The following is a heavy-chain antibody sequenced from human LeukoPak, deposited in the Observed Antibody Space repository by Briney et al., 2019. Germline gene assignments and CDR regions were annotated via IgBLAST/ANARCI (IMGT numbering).Heavy chain of an antibody. Sequence: PGGSLRLSCAASGFTFSTYWMNWVRQAPGKGLVWVSRVNNDGSSTIYADSVKGRFSIYRENTKDTLYLQLNSLRAEDTAVYYCARDLNDLLPNYRSTWYPADYWGQGTLVTVSS. V-gene: IGHV3-74*01. CDR1: GFTFSTYW. J-gene: IGHJ4*02. CDR2: VNNDGSST. D-gene: IGHD6-13*01. CDR3: ARDLNDLLPNYRSTWYPADY.